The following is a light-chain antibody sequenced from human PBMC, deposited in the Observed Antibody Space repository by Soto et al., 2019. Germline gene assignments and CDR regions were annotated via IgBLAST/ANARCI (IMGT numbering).Light chain of an antibody. CDR3: AAWDDSPSGVA. Sequence: QSVLTQPPSASGAPGQRVTISCSGSSSNIGSNYVYWYQQLPGTAPKLLIFRNDQRPSGVPDRFSGSKSGTSASLAITGLRSEDEADYFCAAWDDSPSGVAFGGGTKLTVL. CDR2: RND. J-gene: IGLJ2*01. CDR1: SSNIGSNY. V-gene: IGLV1-47*01.